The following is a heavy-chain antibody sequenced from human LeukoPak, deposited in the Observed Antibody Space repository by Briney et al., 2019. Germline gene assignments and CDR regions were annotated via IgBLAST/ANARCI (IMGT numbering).Heavy chain of an antibody. CDR3: ARDSPGGGYDS. Sequence: GGSLRLSCAASGFTFSSYSMNWVRQAPGKGLEWVSYISSSSSAIYYADSVKGRFTISRDNAKNSLYLQMNSLRAEDTAVYYCARDSPGGGYDSWGQGTLVTVSS. CDR2: ISSSSSAI. CDR1: GFTFSSYS. D-gene: IGHD5-12*01. V-gene: IGHV3-48*01. J-gene: IGHJ5*02.